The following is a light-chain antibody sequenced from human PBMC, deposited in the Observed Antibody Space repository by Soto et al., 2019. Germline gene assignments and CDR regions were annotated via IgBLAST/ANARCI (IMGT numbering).Light chain of an antibody. CDR3: QQYKTYWT. CDR2: KAS. Sequence: DIEMSHSPSTLSASLGDRVTITCRASQSVSSWLAWFQQKPGKAPKLLIYKASSLQSGVSSRFSGGGSGTEFTLTISSLQPDDFATYYCQQYKTYWTFGPGTKVEI. J-gene: IGKJ1*01. V-gene: IGKV1-5*03. CDR1: QSVSSW.